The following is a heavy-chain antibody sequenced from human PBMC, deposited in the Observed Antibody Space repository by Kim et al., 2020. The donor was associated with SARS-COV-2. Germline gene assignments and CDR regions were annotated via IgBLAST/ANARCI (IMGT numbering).Heavy chain of an antibody. V-gene: IGHV3-30*02. Sequence: YYAASVKGRFTISRDNSKNTLYLQMNSLRAEDTAVYYCAKDTLPYWYFDHWGRGTLVTVSS. CDR3: AKDTLPYWYFDH. J-gene: IGHJ2*01.